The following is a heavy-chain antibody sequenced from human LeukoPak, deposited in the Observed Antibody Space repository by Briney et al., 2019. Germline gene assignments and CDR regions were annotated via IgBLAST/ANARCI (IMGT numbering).Heavy chain of an antibody. CDR3: ARDAYDILTGYQDYYFDY. Sequence: PGGSLRLSCAASGFTFSSYSMNGVRQAPGKGLEWVSSISSSSSYIYYADSVKGRFTISRDNAKNSLYLQMNSLRAEDTAVYYCARDAYDILTGYQDYYFDYWGQGTLVTVSS. CDR1: GFTFSSYS. J-gene: IGHJ4*02. CDR2: ISSSSSYI. V-gene: IGHV3-21*01. D-gene: IGHD3-9*01.